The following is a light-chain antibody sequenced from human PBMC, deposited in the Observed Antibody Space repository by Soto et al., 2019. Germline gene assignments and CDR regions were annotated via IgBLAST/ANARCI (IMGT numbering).Light chain of an antibody. J-gene: IGLJ3*02. CDR1: DMGTKS. CDR3: QVWDSSSDWV. Sequence: SYELTQPPSVSVAPGQTARITCGGNDMGTKSVSWFQQKAGQAPVLVVYDDSDRPSGIPERFSGSDSGNTATLTISRVEAGDEADYYCQVWDSSSDWVFGGGTKLTVL. CDR2: DDS. V-gene: IGLV3-21*02.